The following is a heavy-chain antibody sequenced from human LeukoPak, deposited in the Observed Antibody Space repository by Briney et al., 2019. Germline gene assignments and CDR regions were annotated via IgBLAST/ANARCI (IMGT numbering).Heavy chain of an antibody. CDR2: IYHSGST. J-gene: IGHJ3*02. CDR3: ASLYVAAAGINAFDI. Sequence: SQTLSLTCTVSGGSISSGGYYWGWLRQPPGKGLEWIGYIYHSGSTYYNPSLKSRVTISVDRSKNQFSLKLSSVTAADTAVYYCASLYVAAAGINAFDIWGQGTMVTVSS. V-gene: IGHV4-30-2*01. D-gene: IGHD6-13*01. CDR1: GGSISSGGYY.